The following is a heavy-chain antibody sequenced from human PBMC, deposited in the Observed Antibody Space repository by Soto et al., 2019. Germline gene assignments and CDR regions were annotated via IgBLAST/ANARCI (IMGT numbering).Heavy chain of an antibody. Sequence: QVQLQQWGAGLLKPSETLSLTCAVYGGSLSGYYWSWIRQPPGKALEWIGEFNHSGDTNYNPSLNSPVTISVDTSKNQPFLNLSSVTAADTAMYFCARHHVRGRTIAGAAEFWGQGTLVTVSS. D-gene: IGHD1-26*01. J-gene: IGHJ4*02. V-gene: IGHV4-34*01. CDR3: ARHHVRGRTIAGAAEF. CDR1: GGSLSGYY. CDR2: FNHSGDT.